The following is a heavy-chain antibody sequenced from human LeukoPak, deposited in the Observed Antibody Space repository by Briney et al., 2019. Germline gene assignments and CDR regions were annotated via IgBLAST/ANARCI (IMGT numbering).Heavy chain of an antibody. Sequence: GGSLRLSCATSGFTFSNFWMSWVRQAPGKGLEWVANIKQDGSEKYYVDSVKGRSTISRDNAKNSLYLQMNSLRAEDTAVYYCANGDGFDYWGQGTLVTVSS. D-gene: IGHD5-24*01. V-gene: IGHV3-7*01. CDR3: ANGDGFDY. CDR2: IKQDGSEK. J-gene: IGHJ4*02. CDR1: GFTFSNFW.